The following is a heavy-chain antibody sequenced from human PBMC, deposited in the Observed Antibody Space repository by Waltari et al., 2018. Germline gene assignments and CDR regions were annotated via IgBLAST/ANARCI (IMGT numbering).Heavy chain of an antibody. CDR3: VRDRMRLDV. J-gene: IGHJ6*02. V-gene: IGHV3-33*01. D-gene: IGHD2-15*01. CDR2: LWYDGSNE. Sequence: QGQVVESGGGVVQPGRSVRLSCAARGFDFSNYGMNWVRQAPGKGLEWVASLWYDGSNEYYADSVQGRFIISRDNSKNTLSLQMNSLRVEDTAVYYCVRDRMRLDVWGEGTTVTVSS. CDR1: GFDFSNYG.